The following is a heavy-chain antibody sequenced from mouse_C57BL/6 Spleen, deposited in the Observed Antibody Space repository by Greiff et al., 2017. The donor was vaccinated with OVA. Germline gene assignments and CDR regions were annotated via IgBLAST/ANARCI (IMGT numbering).Heavy chain of an antibody. D-gene: IGHD1-1*01. V-gene: IGHV1-26*01. J-gene: IGHJ4*01. CDR3: ARTYYGSSYYAMDY. CDR2: FNPKNGGT. CDR1: VYTFTDYY. Sequence: EVQLQQSGPELVKPGASVKISCKASVYTFTDYYLNWVKQSHGKSLEWIGDFNPKNGGTSYNQKFKGKATLTVDKSSSTAYMELRSLTSEDSAVYYCARTYYGSSYYAMDYWGQGTSVTVSS.